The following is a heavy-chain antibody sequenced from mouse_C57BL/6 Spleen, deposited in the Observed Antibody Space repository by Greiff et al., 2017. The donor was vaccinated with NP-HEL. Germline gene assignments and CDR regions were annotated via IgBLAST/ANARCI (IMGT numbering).Heavy chain of an antibody. CDR3: ARDHSRGMDY. CDR2: IYPGDGDT. Sequence: VQLHQSGPELVKPGASVKISCKASGYAFSSSWMNWVKQRPGKGLEWIGRIYPGDGDTNYNGKFKGKATLTADKSSSTAYMQLSSLTSEDSAVYFCARDHSRGMDYWGQGTSVTVSS. J-gene: IGHJ4*01. D-gene: IGHD3-3*01. V-gene: IGHV1-82*01. CDR1: GYAFSSSW.